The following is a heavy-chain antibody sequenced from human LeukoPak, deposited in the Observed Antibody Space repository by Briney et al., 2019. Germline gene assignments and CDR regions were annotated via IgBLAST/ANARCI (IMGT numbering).Heavy chain of an antibody. J-gene: IGHJ4*02. Sequence: GSLRLSCAASGCTLSDYLVNWVRQAPGEGPVWVSHISPDGRNIAYADSVKGRFTISRGSAKNTLYLQVNSLRVGDTSVYCCVRAGGGTTPDDCWGKGTVVTVSS. D-gene: IGHD1-7*01. V-gene: IGHV3-74*01. CDR3: VRAGGGTTPDDC. CDR1: GCTLSDYL. CDR2: ISPDGRNI.